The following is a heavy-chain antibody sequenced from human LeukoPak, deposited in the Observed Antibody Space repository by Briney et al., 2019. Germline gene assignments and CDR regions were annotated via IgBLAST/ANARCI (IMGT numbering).Heavy chain of an antibody. Sequence: GGSLRLSCVASGFTFSTYGMSWVRQAPGKGLEWVSYISSSGSTIYYADSVKGRFTISRDNAKNLLYLQMNSLRAEDTAVYYCAELGITMIGGVWGKGTTVTISS. CDR3: AELGITMIGGV. V-gene: IGHV3-48*04. CDR2: ISSSGSTI. D-gene: IGHD3-10*02. J-gene: IGHJ6*04. CDR1: GFTFSTYG.